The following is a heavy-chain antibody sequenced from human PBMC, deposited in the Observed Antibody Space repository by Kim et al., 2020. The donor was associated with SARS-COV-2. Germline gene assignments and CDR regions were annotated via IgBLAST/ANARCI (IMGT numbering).Heavy chain of an antibody. CDR2: IYYNGTP. CDR3: ARLVRSLVVPGGWFDP. Sequence: SETLSLTCTVSGGSISRSSYFWGWVRQSPGKGLEDIGSIYYNGTPYYNPSLKSRVTISVDTSKNRFSLKLTSMTATDTAIYYCARLVRSLVVPGGWFDPWGQGALVTVSS. V-gene: IGHV4-39*01. J-gene: IGHJ5*02. CDR1: GGSISRSSYF. D-gene: IGHD2-2*01.